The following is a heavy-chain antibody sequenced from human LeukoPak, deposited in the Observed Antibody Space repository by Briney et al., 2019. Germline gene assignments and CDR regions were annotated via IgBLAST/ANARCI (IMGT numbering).Heavy chain of an antibody. Sequence: GGSLRLSCAASGFPFSSYWMRWVRQAPGKGLEWVANIKQDGSDKYYVDSVKGRFSISRDNAKNSLYLQLTSLRADDTAVYYCARLTGTTGFDYWGQGTLVTVSS. V-gene: IGHV3-7*01. CDR1: GFPFSSYW. D-gene: IGHD1-1*01. CDR2: IKQDGSDK. CDR3: ARLTGTTGFDY. J-gene: IGHJ4*02.